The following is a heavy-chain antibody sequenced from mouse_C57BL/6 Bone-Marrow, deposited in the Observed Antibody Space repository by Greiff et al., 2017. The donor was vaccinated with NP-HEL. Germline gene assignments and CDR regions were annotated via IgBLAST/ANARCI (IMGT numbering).Heavy chain of an antibody. J-gene: IGHJ3*01. CDR1: GFNIKDDY. D-gene: IGHD2-2*01. V-gene: IGHV14-4*01. Sequence: VQLQQSGAELVRPGASVKLSCTASGFNIKDDYMHWVKQRPEQGLEWIGWIDPENGDTEYASKFQGKATITADTSSNTAYLQLSSLTSEDTAVYFCTTGLYYGYFAYWGQGTLVTVSA. CDR3: TTGLYYGYFAY. CDR2: IDPENGDT.